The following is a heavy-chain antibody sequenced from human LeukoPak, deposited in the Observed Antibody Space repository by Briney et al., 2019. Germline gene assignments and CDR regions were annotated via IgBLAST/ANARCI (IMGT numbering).Heavy chain of an antibody. V-gene: IGHV1-8*03. CDR1: GYTFTSYD. Sequence: ASVKVSCKASGYTFTSYDINWVRQATGQGLEWMGWMNPNSGNTGYAQKFQGRVTITRNTSISTAYMELSSLRSEDTAVYYCARGVGQQLVLYYYYMDVWGKGTTVTASS. D-gene: IGHD6-13*01. CDR2: MNPNSGNT. J-gene: IGHJ6*03. CDR3: ARGVGQQLVLYYYYMDV.